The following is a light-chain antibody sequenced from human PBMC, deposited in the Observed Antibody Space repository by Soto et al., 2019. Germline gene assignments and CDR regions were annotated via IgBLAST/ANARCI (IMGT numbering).Light chain of an antibody. CDR3: TSSTSGSLYV. J-gene: IGLJ1*01. Sequence: QSALTQAASVSGSPGQSITISCTGTSCDVGGYNYVSWYQQFPGKVPKLLIYNVSNRPSGVSNRFSGSKSGNTASLTISGLQAEDEADYFCTSSTSGSLYVFGTGTKVTVL. V-gene: IGLV2-14*01. CDR1: SCDVGGYNY. CDR2: NVS.